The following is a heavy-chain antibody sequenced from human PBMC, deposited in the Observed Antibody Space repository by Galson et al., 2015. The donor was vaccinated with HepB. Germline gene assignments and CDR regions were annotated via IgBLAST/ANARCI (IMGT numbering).Heavy chain of an antibody. CDR1: GFIFSDYY. V-gene: IGHV3-11*01. J-gene: IGHJ4*02. CDR2: ISRTSTTI. CDR3: VRDITLPGSFYYFDS. Sequence: SLRLSCAASGFIFSDYYMSWIRQAPGKGLEWISHISRTSTTIFYSDSVEGRFTVSRDNTKNSLYPRMNSLRDDDTAVYYCVRDITLPGSFYYFDSWGQGTLVTVSS. D-gene: IGHD1-14*01.